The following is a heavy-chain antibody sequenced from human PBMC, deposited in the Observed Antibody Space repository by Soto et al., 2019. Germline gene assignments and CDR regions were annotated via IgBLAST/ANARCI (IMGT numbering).Heavy chain of an antibody. CDR1: GYTFTSYA. CDR2: INAGNGNT. Sequence: QVQLVQSGAEVKKPGASVKVSCKASGYTFTSYAMHWVRQAPGQRLEWMGWINAGNGNTKYSQKFQGRVTITRDTSASTAYMELSSLRSEDTAVYYCARDSAHRGYSYGPGDYWGQGTLVTVSS. V-gene: IGHV1-3*01. D-gene: IGHD5-18*01. CDR3: ARDSAHRGYSYGPGDY. J-gene: IGHJ4*02.